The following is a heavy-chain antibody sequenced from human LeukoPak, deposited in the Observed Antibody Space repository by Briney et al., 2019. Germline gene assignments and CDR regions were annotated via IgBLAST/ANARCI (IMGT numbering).Heavy chain of an antibody. J-gene: IGHJ4*02. V-gene: IGHV3-23*01. D-gene: IGHD4-17*01. Sequence: GGSLRLSCAASGFTFRRYGMSWVRQAPEKGLEWVSAISGSSSSTYYADSVKDRFTISRDNSKNTLYLQMNSLRAEDTAVYYCAKPPDYGDYVVFVFGYWGQGTLVTVSS. CDR3: AKPPDYGDYVVFVFGY. CDR2: ISGSSSST. CDR1: GFTFRRYG.